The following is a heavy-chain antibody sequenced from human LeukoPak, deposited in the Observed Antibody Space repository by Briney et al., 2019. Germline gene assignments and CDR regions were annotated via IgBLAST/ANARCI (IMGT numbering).Heavy chain of an antibody. CDR1: GYTFTSYG. J-gene: IGHJ4*02. V-gene: IGHV1-18*01. Sequence: ASVKVSCKASGYTFTSYGISWVRQAPGQGLEWMGWISAYNGNTNYAQRLQGRVTMTTDTSTSTAYMELRSLRSDDTAVYYCAGALVGGTFDYWGQGTLVTVSS. D-gene: IGHD1-26*01. CDR2: ISAYNGNT. CDR3: AGALVGGTFDY.